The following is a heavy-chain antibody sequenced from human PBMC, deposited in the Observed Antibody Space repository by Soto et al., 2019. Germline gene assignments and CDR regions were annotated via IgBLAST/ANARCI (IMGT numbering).Heavy chain of an antibody. J-gene: IGHJ4*02. V-gene: IGHV1-69*01. CDR3: ARGTSSWNGYYVF. CDR1: GGPFNRYS. D-gene: IGHD3-3*01. CDR2: IIPKIDIG. Sequence: QVQLVQSGAEVKKPGSSVRVSCKASGGPFNRYSIIWVRQAPGQGLEWMGGIIPKIDIGKYAQKFQDRLTITADEFTRTAYMELSRLRYDDTAVYYCARGTSSWNGYYVFWGQGTLLSVSS.